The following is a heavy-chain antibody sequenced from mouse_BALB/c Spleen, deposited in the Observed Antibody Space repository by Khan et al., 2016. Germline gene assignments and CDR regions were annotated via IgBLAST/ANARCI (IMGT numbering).Heavy chain of an antibody. CDR2: IYPGDGDA. J-gene: IGHJ4*01. CDR3: ARQLGLFYGVDY. Sequence: QVQLQQSGPELVKPGASVKISCKASGYAFSSSWINWVKQRPGQGLEWIGRIYPGDGDANYNGKFKDKATLTADKSSSTAYMQLSSLTSVDSAVDFCARQLGLFYGVDYWGQGTSVTVSA. CDR1: GYAFSSSW. D-gene: IGHD3-1*01. V-gene: IGHV1-82*01.